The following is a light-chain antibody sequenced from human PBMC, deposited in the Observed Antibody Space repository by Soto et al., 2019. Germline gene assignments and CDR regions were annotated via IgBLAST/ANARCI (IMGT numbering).Light chain of an antibody. V-gene: IGKV2-28*01. Sequence: DIVMTQSPLSLPVTPGEPASISCKSSQSLLHSDGDNYLEWYVQKAGQSPQLLIYLVSHRASGVPDRLSGSGSGTDFTLKISKVEADDVGVCYCMHTLQTPYTFGPGTKVEIK. CDR2: LVS. CDR3: MHTLQTPYT. CDR1: QSLLHSDGDNY. J-gene: IGKJ3*01.